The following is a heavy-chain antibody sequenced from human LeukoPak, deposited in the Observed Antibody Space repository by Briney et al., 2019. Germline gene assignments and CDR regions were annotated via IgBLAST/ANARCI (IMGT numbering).Heavy chain of an antibody. D-gene: IGHD1-26*01. CDR2: ISWDGGST. J-gene: IGHJ4*02. CDR3: AKDAERVVGATCPDY. Sequence: GGSLRLSCVASGFTFSRYWMHWVRQAPGKGLEWVSLISWDGGSTYYADSVKGRFTISRDNSKNSLYLQMNSLRAEDTALYYCAKDAERVVGATCPDYWGQGTLVTVSS. CDR1: GFTFSRYW. V-gene: IGHV3-43D*03.